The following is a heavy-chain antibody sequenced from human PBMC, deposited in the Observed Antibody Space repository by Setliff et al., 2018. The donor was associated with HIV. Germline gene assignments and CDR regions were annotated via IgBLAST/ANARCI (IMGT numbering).Heavy chain of an antibody. J-gene: IGHJ4*02. CDR3: ARGRGSSSSWPIDYAQRPPLYYFDY. CDR1: GGSISRGSYS. D-gene: IGHD6-13*01. Sequence: SETLSLTCTVSGGSISRGSYSWGWIRQPPGKGLEWIGSISYTGITNYNPSLKSRVTISVDTSQNQSSLRLSSVTAADPAVYFCARGRGSSSSWPIDYAQRPPLYYFDYWGQGTLVTVSS. CDR2: ISYTGIT. V-gene: IGHV4-39*07.